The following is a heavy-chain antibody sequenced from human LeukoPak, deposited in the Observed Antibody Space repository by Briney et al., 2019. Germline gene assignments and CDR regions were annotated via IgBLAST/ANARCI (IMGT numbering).Heavy chain of an antibody. D-gene: IGHD2-15*01. CDR2: IYPGDSDT. V-gene: IGHV5-51*01. Sequence: GESLKISCKGSGYRFTSYWIAWVRQMPGKGLEWMGIIYPGDSDTRYSPSFQGQVTISADKSISTAYLRWSSLKASDTAIYYCARHLLAPDYWGQGTLVTVSS. CDR1: GYRFTSYW. CDR3: ARHLLAPDY. J-gene: IGHJ4*02.